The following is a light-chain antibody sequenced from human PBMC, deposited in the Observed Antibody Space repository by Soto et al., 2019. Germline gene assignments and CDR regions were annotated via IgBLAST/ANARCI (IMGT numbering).Light chain of an antibody. CDR1: KLGGKY. CDR2: DDS. V-gene: IGLV3-1*01. CDR3: QAWDSSVV. J-gene: IGLJ2*01. Sequence: SYELTQPPSVSVSPGQTARMTCSGDKLGGKYVCWYQQKPRQSPVLVMYDDSKRPSGIPERFSGSNSGNTATLTISGTQAMDEADYYCQAWDSSVVFGGGTKLTVL.